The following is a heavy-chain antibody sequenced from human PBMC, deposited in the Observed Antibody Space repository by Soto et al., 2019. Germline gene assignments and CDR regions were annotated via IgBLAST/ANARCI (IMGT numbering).Heavy chain of an antibody. CDR1: GGSISSYY. Sequence: QVQLQESGPGLVKPSETLSLTCTVSGGSISSYYWSWIRQPPGKGLEWIGYIYYSGSTNYNPSLKSRVTISVDTSKNQFSPKLSSVTAADTAVYYCAREGGYCTNGVCYTTFDSWGQGTLVTVSS. J-gene: IGHJ4*02. CDR2: IYYSGST. D-gene: IGHD2-8*01. V-gene: IGHV4-59*01. CDR3: AREGGYCTNGVCYTTFDS.